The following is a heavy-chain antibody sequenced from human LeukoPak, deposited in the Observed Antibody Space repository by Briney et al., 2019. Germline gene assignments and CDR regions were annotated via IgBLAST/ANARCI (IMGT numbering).Heavy chain of an antibody. V-gene: IGHV4-39*07. CDR3: ARGYCTNAVCSLGPTLA. Sequence: SETLSLTCTVSGGSISSSSYYWGWIRQPPGKGLEWIGSIYYSGSTYYNPSLKSRVTISVDTSKNQFSLKLSSVTAADTAGYYCARGYCTNAVCSLGPTLAWGQGTLVSVSS. J-gene: IGHJ4*02. CDR1: GGSISSSSYY. D-gene: IGHD2-8*01. CDR2: IYYSGST.